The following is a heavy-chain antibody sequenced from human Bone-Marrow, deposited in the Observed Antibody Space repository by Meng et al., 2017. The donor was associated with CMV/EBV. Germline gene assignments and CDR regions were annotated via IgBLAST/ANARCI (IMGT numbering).Heavy chain of an antibody. CDR2: IYYSGST. D-gene: IGHD4/OR15-4a*01. Sequence: SETLSLTCTVSGGSISSYYWSWIRQPPGKGLEWIGYIYYSGSTNYNPSLKSRVTISVDTSKNQFSLKLSSVTAADTAVYYCAGSLRAFDIWGQRTMVTVSS. V-gene: IGHV4-59*01. CDR3: AGSLRAFDI. J-gene: IGHJ3*02. CDR1: GGSISSYY.